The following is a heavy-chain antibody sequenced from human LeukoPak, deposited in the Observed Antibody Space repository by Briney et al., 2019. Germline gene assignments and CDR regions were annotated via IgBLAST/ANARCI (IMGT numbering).Heavy chain of an antibody. J-gene: IGHJ6*02. CDR3: AKDHTAAAWMYYYYGKDV. Sequence: GGSLRLSCAASGFTFSSYGMHWVRQAPGKGLEWVAVISYDGSNKYYADSVKGRFTISRDNSKNTLYLQMNSLRAEDTAVYYCAKDHTAAAWMYYYYGKDVWGQGTTVTVSS. CDR1: GFTFSSYG. CDR2: ISYDGSNK. D-gene: IGHD6-25*01. V-gene: IGHV3-30*18.